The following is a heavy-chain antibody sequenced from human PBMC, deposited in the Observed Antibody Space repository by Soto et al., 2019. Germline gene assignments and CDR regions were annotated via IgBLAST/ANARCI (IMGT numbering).Heavy chain of an antibody. CDR1: GGTFSSYT. V-gene: IGHV1-69*02. CDR3: ARAGAVAGTGYFDY. J-gene: IGHJ4*02. D-gene: IGHD6-19*01. CDR2: IIPILGIA. Sequence: SVKVSCKASGGTFSSYTISWVRQAPGQGLEWMGRIIPILGIANYAQKFQGRVTITADKSTSTAYMELSSQRSEDTAVYYCARAGAVAGTGYFDYWGQGTLVTVSS.